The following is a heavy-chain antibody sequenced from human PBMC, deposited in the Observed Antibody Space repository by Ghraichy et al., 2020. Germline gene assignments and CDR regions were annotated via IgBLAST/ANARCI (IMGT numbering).Heavy chain of an antibody. J-gene: IGHJ4*02. CDR1: GYSIRSGYY. Sequence: SETLSLTCSVSGYSIRSGYYWGWIRRPPGKGLEWIGIINHSGSSYYKPSPQSRVTISVDTSKNQFSLKLTSVTAADTAMYYCARVNRVEMATVRGYFDYWGQGILVTVSS. V-gene: IGHV4-38-2*02. CDR3: ARVNRVEMATVRGYFDY. CDR2: INHSGSS. D-gene: IGHD5-24*01.